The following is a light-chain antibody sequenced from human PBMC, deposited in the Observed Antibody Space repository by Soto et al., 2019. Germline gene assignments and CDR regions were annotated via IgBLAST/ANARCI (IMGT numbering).Light chain of an antibody. CDR3: QQYGTSP. CDR1: QTITT. J-gene: IGKJ5*01. Sequence: EIVLTQSPGTLSLSPGERATLSCRASQTITTLAWYQRKPGQAPRLLIYDASDRATGIPARFSGSGAGTDFTLTISSLEPEDFAVYYCQQYGTSPFGQGTRLEIK. V-gene: IGKV3-20*01. CDR2: DAS.